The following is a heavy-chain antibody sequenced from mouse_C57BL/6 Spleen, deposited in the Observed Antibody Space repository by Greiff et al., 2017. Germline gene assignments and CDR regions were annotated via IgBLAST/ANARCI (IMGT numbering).Heavy chain of an antibody. J-gene: IGHJ4*01. CDR1: GYAFSSSW. Sequence: QVQLQQSGPELVKPGASVKISCKASGYAFSSSWMNWVKQRPGKGLEWIGRNYPGDGDTNYNGKFKGKATLTADKSSSTAYMQLSSLTSEDSAVYFCANNYYGSTFYAMDYWGQGTSVTVSS. V-gene: IGHV1-82*01. CDR2: NYPGDGDT. D-gene: IGHD1-1*01. CDR3: ANNYYGSTFYAMDY.